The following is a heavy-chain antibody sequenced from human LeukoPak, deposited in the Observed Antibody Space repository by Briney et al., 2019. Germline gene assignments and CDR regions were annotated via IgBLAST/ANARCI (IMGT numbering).Heavy chain of an antibody. CDR1: GGTFSSYA. D-gene: IGHD5-24*01. CDR3: ARDLRDGYHPGY. J-gene: IGHJ4*02. V-gene: IGHV1-69*13. CDR2: IIPIFGTA. Sequence: SVKVSCKASGGTFSSYAISRVRQAPGQGLEWMGGIIPIFGTANYAQKFQGRVTITADESTSTAYMELSSLRSEDTAVYYCARDLRDGYHPGYWGQGTLVTVSS.